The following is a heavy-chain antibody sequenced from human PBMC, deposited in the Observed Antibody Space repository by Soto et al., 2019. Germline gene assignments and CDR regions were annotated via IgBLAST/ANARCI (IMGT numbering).Heavy chain of an antibody. Sequence: QVQLVQSGAEVKKPGASVKVSCKASGYSFTSHGISWVRQAPGQGLEWMAWISASYGDTNYAQKFQGRVTVTTDTSTSTGYMELRSLRSEDTAVYYCARMVRGSNIDYYHYMDVWGKGTTVTVSS. CDR1: GYSFTSHG. V-gene: IGHV1-18*01. CDR2: ISASYGDT. J-gene: IGHJ6*03. D-gene: IGHD3-10*01. CDR3: ARMVRGSNIDYYHYMDV.